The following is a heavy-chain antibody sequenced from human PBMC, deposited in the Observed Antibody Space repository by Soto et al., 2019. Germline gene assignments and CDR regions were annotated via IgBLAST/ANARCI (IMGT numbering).Heavy chain of an antibody. J-gene: IGHJ6*02. V-gene: IGHV1-18*01. CDR1: GYTFTSYG. D-gene: IGHD3-3*01. CDR3: ARESYDFWSGYYTGREGPQNYYYYGMDV. Sequence: GASVKVSCKASGYTFTSYGISWVRQAPGQGLEWMGWISAYNGNTNYAQKLQGRVTMTTDTSTSTAYMELRSLGSDDTAVYYCARESYDFWSGYYTGREGPQNYYYYGMDVWGQGTTVTVSS. CDR2: ISAYNGNT.